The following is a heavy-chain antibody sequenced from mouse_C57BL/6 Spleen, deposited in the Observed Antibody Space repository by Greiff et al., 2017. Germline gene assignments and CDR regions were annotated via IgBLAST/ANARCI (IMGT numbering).Heavy chain of an antibody. CDR1: GYTFTSYW. D-gene: IGHD1-1*01. CDR2: INPSSGYT. V-gene: IGHV1-7*01. J-gene: IGHJ2*01. Sequence: VQLQQSGAELAQPGASVKLSCKASGYTFTSYWMHWVKQRPGQGLEWIGYINPSSGYTKYNQKFKDKATLTADKSSSTAYMQLCSLTYEDSAVYYCARTPYYYGSSGWYYFDYWGQGTTRTVSS. CDR3: ARTPYYYGSSGWYYFDY.